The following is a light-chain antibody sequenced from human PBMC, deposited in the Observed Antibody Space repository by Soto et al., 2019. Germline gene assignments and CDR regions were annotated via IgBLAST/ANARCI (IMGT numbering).Light chain of an antibody. CDR2: AAS. CDR3: QQYYSYPRA. Sequence: AIRMTQSPSSLSASTGDRVTITCRASQGINSYLAWYQQKPGKAPKLLIYAASTLQSGVPSRFSGSGSGTDFTLTLSCLQSEGFATYYCQQYYSYPRAFGQGTKVEIK. V-gene: IGKV1-8*01. CDR1: QGINSY. J-gene: IGKJ1*01.